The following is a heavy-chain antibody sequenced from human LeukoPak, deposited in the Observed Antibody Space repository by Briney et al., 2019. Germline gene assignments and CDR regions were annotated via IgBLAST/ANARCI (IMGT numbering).Heavy chain of an antibody. V-gene: IGHV4-59*01. Sequence: SETLSLTCTVSGGSISSYYWNWIRQPPGKGLEWIGYIYYSGSTNYNPSLKSRVTISVDTSKNQFSLTLSPVTAADTAVYYCARAGRTDGYKSYFDYWGQRTLVTVSS. CDR1: GGSISSYY. J-gene: IGHJ4*02. D-gene: IGHD5-24*01. CDR3: ARAGRTDGYKSYFDY. CDR2: IYYSGST.